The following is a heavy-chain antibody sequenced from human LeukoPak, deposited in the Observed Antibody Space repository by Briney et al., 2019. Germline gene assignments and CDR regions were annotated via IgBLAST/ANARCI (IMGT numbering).Heavy chain of an antibody. CDR3: AREGDYYFDY. CDR2: IKTGGGGT. V-gene: IGHV3-23*01. Sequence: PGGSLRLSCAASGFTFSSYAMTWVRQAPGQGLEWVSTIKTGGGGTYYADSVEGRFTISRDNSKNTLYLQMNSLRAEDTAVYYCAREGDYYFDYWGQGTLVTVSS. D-gene: IGHD2-21*02. CDR1: GFTFSSYA. J-gene: IGHJ4*02.